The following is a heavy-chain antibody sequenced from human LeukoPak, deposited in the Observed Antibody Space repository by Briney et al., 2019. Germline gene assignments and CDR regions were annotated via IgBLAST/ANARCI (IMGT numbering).Heavy chain of an antibody. CDR2: IYFSGST. CDR3: ARGYCTNGVCSINFDY. V-gene: IGHV4-59*01. J-gene: IGHJ4*02. Sequence: SETLSLTCTVCGGSISSYYWSWIRQPPGKGLEWIGYIYFSGSTNYNPSLKSRVTISVDTSKNQFSLKLSSVTAADTAVYYCARGYCTNGVCSINFDYWGQGTLVTVSS. D-gene: IGHD2-8*01. CDR1: GGSISSYY.